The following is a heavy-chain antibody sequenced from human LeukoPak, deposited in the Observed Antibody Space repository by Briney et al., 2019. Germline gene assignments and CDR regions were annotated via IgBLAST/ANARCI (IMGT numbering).Heavy chain of an antibody. D-gene: IGHD5-12*01. V-gene: IGHV4-4*07. CDR1: GGSISGYY. CDR2: IYASGST. J-gene: IGHJ6*04. Sequence: SETLSLTCSVSGGSISGYYWNWIRQPAGKGLEWIGRIYASGSTNYNPSLKSRVTMSVDTSKKQFSLKLSSVTAADTAVYFCVRGQRRGRYDPLYMDVWRKGTTVTVSS. CDR3: VRGQRRGRYDPLYMDV.